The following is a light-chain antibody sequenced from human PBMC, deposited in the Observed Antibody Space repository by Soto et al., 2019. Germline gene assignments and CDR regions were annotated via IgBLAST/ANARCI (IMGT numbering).Light chain of an antibody. V-gene: IGKV3-20*01. J-gene: IGKJ1*01. CDR3: QQYVDSLRT. CDR1: QSVSTSY. CDR2: GAS. Sequence: EIVLTQSPGTLSLSPGERATLSCRASQSVSTSYLAWYQQKPGQAPRLLIYGASSRATGIPDRFSGSGSGTDFTLTINRLEPEDFAVYYCQQYVDSLRTFGQGTKVEIK.